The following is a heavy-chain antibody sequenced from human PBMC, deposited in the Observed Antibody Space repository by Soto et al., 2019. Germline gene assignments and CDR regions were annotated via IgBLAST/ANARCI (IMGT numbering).Heavy chain of an antibody. CDR3: AKALSHDSPFDY. D-gene: IGHD1-1*01. V-gene: IGHV3-23*01. J-gene: IGHJ4*02. CDR1: RFTFIDYA. CDR2: ISGGGGTT. Sequence: EVQLLESGGGLVQPGGSLRLSCTASRFTFIDYAMSWVRQAPGKRLEWVSLISGGGGTTQYADSVKGRFTISRDNSKNTVYLQMNSLRVEDTAVYFCAKALSHDSPFDYWGQGTLVTVSS.